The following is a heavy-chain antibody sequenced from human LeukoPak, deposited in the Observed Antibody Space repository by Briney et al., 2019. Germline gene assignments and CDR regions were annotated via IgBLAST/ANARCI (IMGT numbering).Heavy chain of an antibody. D-gene: IGHD2-15*01. CDR3: SRHAGCTFSC. J-gene: IGHJ4*02. CDR2: IYPGDSGT. CDR1: GSSFTSYW. Sequence: GESLKISCKGSGSSFTSYWFGWVRRMPGKGLEWMGIIYPGDSGTRYNPSFPGRGFISADNSTNNPYLQWIHLKSSDAARSYCSRHAGCTFSCWDQGTLVTVSS. V-gene: IGHV5-51*01.